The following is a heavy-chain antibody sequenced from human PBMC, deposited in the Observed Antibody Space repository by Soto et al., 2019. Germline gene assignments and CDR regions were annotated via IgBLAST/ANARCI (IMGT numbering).Heavy chain of an antibody. CDR2: VYSTGGT. D-gene: IGHD3-10*01. V-gene: IGHV4-59*08. Sequence: QVQLQQSGPGLVKPSETLSLTCSVSSGPTSSHNWGWIRQTPGRGLEWIGYVYSTGGTSYNPSLNSRVTISADTSTNHISLTLTSVPAADTAVYYCVRQGIGTLPGLVDVWGQGTTVRVSS. CDR3: VRQGIGTLPGLVDV. J-gene: IGHJ6*02. CDR1: SGPTSSHN.